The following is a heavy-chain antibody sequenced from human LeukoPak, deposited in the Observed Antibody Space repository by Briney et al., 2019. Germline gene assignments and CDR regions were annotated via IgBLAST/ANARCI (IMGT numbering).Heavy chain of an antibody. J-gene: IGHJ4*02. CDR2: IESKTDGGTT. D-gene: IGHD1-26*01. Sequence: GGSLRLSCAASGFSFSDAWMSWVRQIPGKGLEWVGRIESKTDGGTTDDAAPVKGIYTHSRDDSTNTLYLQMNRLKSEDTAVYYCAKIKSSGVGATFDYWGQGTLVTVSS. CDR3: AKIKSSGVGATFDY. V-gene: IGHV3-15*04. CDR1: GFSFSDAW.